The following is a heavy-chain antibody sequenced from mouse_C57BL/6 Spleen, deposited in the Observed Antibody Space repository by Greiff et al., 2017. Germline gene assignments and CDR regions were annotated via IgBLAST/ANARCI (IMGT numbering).Heavy chain of an antibody. Sequence: EVQLVESGGGLVKPGGSLKLSCAASGFTFSDYGMHWVRQAPEKGLEWVAYISSGSSTIYYADTVKGRFTISRDNAKNTLFLQLTSLRSEDTAMYECERGATTVVPYYAMDYWGQGTSVTVSS. CDR3: ERGATTVVPYYAMDY. CDR2: ISSGSSTI. D-gene: IGHD1-1*01. CDR1: GFTFSDYG. V-gene: IGHV5-17*01. J-gene: IGHJ4*01.